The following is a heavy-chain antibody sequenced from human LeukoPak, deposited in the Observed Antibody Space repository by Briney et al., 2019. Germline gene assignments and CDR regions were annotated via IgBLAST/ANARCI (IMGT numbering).Heavy chain of an antibody. J-gene: IGHJ6*03. CDR1: GFTFSSYG. CDR3: AREPTWGDYYYYYMDV. CDR2: IWYDGSNK. Sequence: PGGSLRLSCAASGFTFSSYGMHWVRQAPGKGLEWVAVIWYDGSNKYYADSVKGRFTISRDNSKNTLYLQMNSLRAEDTAVYYCAREPTWGDYYYYYMDVWGKGTTVTVSS. D-gene: IGHD7-27*01. V-gene: IGHV3-33*01.